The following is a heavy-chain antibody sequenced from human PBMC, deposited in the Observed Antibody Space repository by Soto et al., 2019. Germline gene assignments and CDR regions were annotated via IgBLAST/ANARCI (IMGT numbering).Heavy chain of an antibody. J-gene: IGHJ4*02. CDR1: GFTFSNYW. V-gene: IGHV3-7*01. Sequence: EVQLVESGGGLVQPGGSLRLSCAASGFTFSNYWMSWVRQAPGKGLEWVANIKEDGSEKNYVDSVKGRFTISRDNAMNSLYLQMTLRRSVGTAVYYCATSGSEIDYWGQGKLVTV. CDR3: ATSGSEIDY. D-gene: IGHD3-10*01. CDR2: IKEDGSEK.